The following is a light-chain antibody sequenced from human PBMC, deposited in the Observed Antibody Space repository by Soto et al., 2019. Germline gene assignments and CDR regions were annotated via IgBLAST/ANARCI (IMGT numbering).Light chain of an antibody. Sequence: DIQMTQSPSSLSASVGDTVTITCRSSQDVGRWLSWYQQEPGKAPKILIFATSTLQSGVPSRFSGSGSGTDFTLTITSLQSEDFATYYCQQARSFPVTFGQGTRLEIK. V-gene: IGKV1D-12*01. CDR2: ATS. CDR3: QQARSFPVT. J-gene: IGKJ5*01. CDR1: QDVGRW.